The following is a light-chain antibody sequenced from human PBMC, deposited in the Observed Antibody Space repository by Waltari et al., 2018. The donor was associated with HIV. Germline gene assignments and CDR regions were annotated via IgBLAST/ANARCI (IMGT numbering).Light chain of an antibody. J-gene: IGKJ1*01. CDR2: DAS. V-gene: IGKV3-15*01. Sequence: EIVMTQSPATLSVSPGERATLSCRASQSVRSNLAWYQQKPGQAPRLLIYDASTRATGIPARFSGSVSGTEFSLTISSLQSEDFALYYCQQYNNWWTFGQGTKVEIK. CDR1: QSVRSN. CDR3: QQYNNWWT.